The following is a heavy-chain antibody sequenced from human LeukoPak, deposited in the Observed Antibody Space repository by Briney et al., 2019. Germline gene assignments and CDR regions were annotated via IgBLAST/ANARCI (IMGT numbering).Heavy chain of an antibody. J-gene: IGHJ4*02. D-gene: IGHD6-13*01. CDR3: ARSLSSSWPTFDY. V-gene: IGHV4-61*08. CDR1: GGSISSGDYY. Sequence: SQTLSLTCTVSGGSISSGDYYWSWIRQPPGKGLEWIGYIYYSGSTNYNPSLKSRVTISVDTSKNQFSLKLSSVTAADTAVYYCARSLSSSWPTFDYWGQGTLVTVSS. CDR2: IYYSGST.